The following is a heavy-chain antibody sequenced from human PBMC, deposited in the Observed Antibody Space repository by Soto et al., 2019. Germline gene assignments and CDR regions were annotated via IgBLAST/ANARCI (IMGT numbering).Heavy chain of an antibody. CDR1: GYTFTGYY. Sequence: GASVKVSCKASGYTFTGYYMHWVRQAPGQGLEWMGWINPNSGGTNYAQKFQGRVTMTRDTSISTAYMELSRLRSDDTAVYYRARVPYHYGSGSPNPHYYYGMHVWGQGTTVTVSS. J-gene: IGHJ6*02. D-gene: IGHD3-10*01. CDR2: INPNSGGT. CDR3: ARVPYHYGSGSPNPHYYYGMHV. V-gene: IGHV1-2*02.